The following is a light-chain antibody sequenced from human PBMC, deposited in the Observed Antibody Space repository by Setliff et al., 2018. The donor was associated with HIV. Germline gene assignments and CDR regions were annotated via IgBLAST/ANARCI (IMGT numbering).Light chain of an antibody. CDR1: SSDVGGYNF. CDR3: ISYTSRITWI. CDR2: EVS. V-gene: IGLV2-14*01. Sequence: SALPQPASVSRSPGQSITISCTGTSSDVGGYNFVSWYQQHPGKAPKLIIYEVSNRPSGVSNRFSGSKSGNTASLTISGLQAEDEADYYCISYTSRITWIFGGGTKVTVL. J-gene: IGLJ2*01.